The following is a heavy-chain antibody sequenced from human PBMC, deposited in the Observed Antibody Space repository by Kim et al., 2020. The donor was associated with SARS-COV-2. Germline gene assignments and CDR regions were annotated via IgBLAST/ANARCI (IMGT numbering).Heavy chain of an antibody. Sequence: SETLSLTCTVSGGSINNYFWNWIRQPPGKGLEWIGYIYYSGITNYNPSLQSRVTISVDTSKNQFSLKLSSLTAADTALHYCARARRYSSVIGDMDVWGRGTTVTVSS. J-gene: IGHJ6*02. V-gene: IGHV4-59*01. CDR3: ARARRYSSVIGDMDV. CDR1: GGSINNYF. D-gene: IGHD6-25*01. CDR2: IYYSGIT.